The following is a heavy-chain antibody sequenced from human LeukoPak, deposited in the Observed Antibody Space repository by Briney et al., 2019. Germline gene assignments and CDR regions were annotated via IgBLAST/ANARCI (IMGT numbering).Heavy chain of an antibody. J-gene: IGHJ6*03. V-gene: IGHV1-2*02. CDR2: INPNSGGT. D-gene: IGHD2-2*01. CDR3: ARSVIPAAADFYHYYMDV. CDR1: GYTFTGYY. Sequence: ASVKVSCKASGYTFTGYYLHCVRQAPGQGLEWMGWINPNSGGTNYAQKFQGRVTMTRDTSINTAYMELSRLRSDDTAVYYCARSVIPAAADFYHYYMDVWGKGTTVTVSS.